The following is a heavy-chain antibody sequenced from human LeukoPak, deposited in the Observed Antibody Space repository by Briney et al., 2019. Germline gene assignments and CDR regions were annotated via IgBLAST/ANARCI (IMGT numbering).Heavy chain of an antibody. Sequence: PGRSLRLSCAASGFTFSSYGMHWVRQAPGKGLEWVAVIWYDGSNKYYADSVKGRFTISRDNSKNTLYLQMNSLRAEDTAVYYCARDRYSYGKTRAFDIWGQGTMVTVSS. J-gene: IGHJ3*02. CDR2: IWYDGSNK. V-gene: IGHV3-33*01. D-gene: IGHD5-18*01. CDR1: GFTFSSYG. CDR3: ARDRYSYGKTRAFDI.